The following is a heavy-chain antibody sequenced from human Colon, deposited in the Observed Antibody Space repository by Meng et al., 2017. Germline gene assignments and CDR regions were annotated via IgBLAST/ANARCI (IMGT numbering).Heavy chain of an antibody. Sequence: SVKVSCKASGGTFSSYAISWVRQAPGQGLEWMGGVIPIFGTANYAQKFQCRVTITADKSTSTAYMELSSLRSEDTAVYYCASFPIVVVPAANGNYYYYGMDVWGQGTTVTVSS. V-gene: IGHV1-69*06. CDR2: VIPIFGTA. J-gene: IGHJ6*01. CDR3: ASFPIVVVPAANGNYYYYGMDV. CDR1: GGTFSSYA. D-gene: IGHD2-2*01.